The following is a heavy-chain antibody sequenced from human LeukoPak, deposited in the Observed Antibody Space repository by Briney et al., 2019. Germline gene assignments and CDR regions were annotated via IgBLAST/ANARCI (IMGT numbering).Heavy chain of an antibody. D-gene: IGHD2-2*02. J-gene: IGHJ6*03. V-gene: IGHV4-39*07. CDR2: IYYSGST. CDR1: GGSISSSSYY. CDR3: ARALEDIVVVPAAIFHYYYKDV. Sequence: SETLSLTCTVSGGSISSSSYYWGWIRQPPGKGLEWIGSIYYSGSTYYNPSLKSRVTISVDTSKNQFSLKLSSVTAADTAVYYCARALEDIVVVPAAIFHYYYKDVWGKGTTVTVSS.